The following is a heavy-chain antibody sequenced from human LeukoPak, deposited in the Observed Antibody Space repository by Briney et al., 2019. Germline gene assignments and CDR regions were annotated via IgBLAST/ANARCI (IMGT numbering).Heavy chain of an antibody. CDR1: GFTFDDDT. Sequence: GGSLRLSCAASGFTFDDDTMHWVRQTPGRGLEWVSFITWKSHRTHYADSVKGRFTVSRGNSKDSLYLQMNSLRTEDTGLYHCASEVGYRSLGYLGQGTLVTVSS. CDR2: ITWKSHRT. CDR3: ASEVGYRSLGY. J-gene: IGHJ4*02. D-gene: IGHD3-3*01. V-gene: IGHV3-43*01.